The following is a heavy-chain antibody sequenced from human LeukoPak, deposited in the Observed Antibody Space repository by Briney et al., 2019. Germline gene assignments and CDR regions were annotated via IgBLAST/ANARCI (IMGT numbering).Heavy chain of an antibody. V-gene: IGHV3-53*01. D-gene: IGHD4-17*01. CDR2: LYNGGFT. CDR1: GSTATTNY. Sequence: PGGSLRLSCAVSGSTATTNYMSWVRQAPGKGLEWVSVLYNGGFTYYADSVKGRFTISRDNSKNTLYLQMNSLRPEDTAVYYCARGLAGTTPFDYWDQGTLVTVSS. CDR3: ARGLAGTTPFDY. J-gene: IGHJ4*02.